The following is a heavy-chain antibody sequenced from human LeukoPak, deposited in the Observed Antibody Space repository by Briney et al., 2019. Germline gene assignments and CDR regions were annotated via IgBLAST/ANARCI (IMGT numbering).Heavy chain of an antibody. CDR2: INHSGST. CDR1: GGSFSGYY. V-gene: IGHV4-34*01. Sequence: PSETLSLTCTVYGGSFSGYYWSWIRQPPGKGLEWIGEINHSGSTNYNPSLKSRRTISVDTSKNQFSLKLSSVPAADTAMYYCARVKAEVGPGHWGQGTLVTVSS. D-gene: IGHD1-26*01. CDR3: ARVKAEVGPGH. J-gene: IGHJ4*02.